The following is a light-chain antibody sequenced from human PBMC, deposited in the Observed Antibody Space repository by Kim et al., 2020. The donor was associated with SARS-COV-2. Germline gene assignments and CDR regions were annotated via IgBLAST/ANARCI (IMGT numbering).Light chain of an antibody. CDR3: KSRDSSGNLLV. CDR2: GKN. V-gene: IGLV3-19*01. Sequence: SSELTQAPAVSVALGQTVRITCQGDSLRTYYASWYQQKPGQAPVLVIYGKNNRPSGIPDRFSGSSSGNTASLTITGAQAEDEADYYCKSRDSSGNLLVFGGGTQLTVL. CDR1: SLRTYY. J-gene: IGLJ2*01.